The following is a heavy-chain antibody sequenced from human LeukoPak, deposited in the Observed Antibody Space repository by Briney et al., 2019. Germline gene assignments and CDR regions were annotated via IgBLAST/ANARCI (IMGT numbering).Heavy chain of an antibody. CDR1: GYSISSGYY. CDR2: IYPSGST. V-gene: IGHV4-38-2*02. Sequence: SETLSLTCTVSGYSISSGYYWGWIRQPPGKGLEWIGSIYPSGSTYYYPSLKSRVTISLDTSKNQFSLKLSSVTAADTAVYYCARAYFSSWYMNWFDPWGQGTLVTVSS. J-gene: IGHJ5*02. CDR3: ARAYFSSWYMNWFDP. D-gene: IGHD6-13*01.